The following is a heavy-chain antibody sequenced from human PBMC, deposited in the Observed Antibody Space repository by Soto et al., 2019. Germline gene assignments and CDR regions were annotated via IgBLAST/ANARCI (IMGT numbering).Heavy chain of an antibody. Sequence: RLYCAASGFSFSNAWMRWVRQAPGKGLGWVGRIKSKTDGGATDYAAPVKGRFTISRDDSKNTLYLQMNSLKAEDTAVYYCTTERVPGVSPYYWGQGXLVTVYS. CDR3: TTERVPGVSPYY. J-gene: IGHJ4*02. CDR2: IKSKTDGGAT. CDR1: GFSFSNAW. D-gene: IGHD3-10*01. V-gene: IGHV3-15*01.